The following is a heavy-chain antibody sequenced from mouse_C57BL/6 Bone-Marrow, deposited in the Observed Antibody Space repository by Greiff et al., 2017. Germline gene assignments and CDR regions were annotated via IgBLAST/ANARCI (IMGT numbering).Heavy chain of an antibody. CDR1: GYSFTGYY. J-gene: IGHJ3*01. V-gene: IGHV1-42*01. Sequence: VQLQQSGPELVKPGASVKISCKASGYSFTGYYMNWVKQSPEKSLEWIGEINPSTGGTPYNQKFKAKATLTVDKSSSTAYLQLKSLTSEDSAVYYCARADGAYWGQGTLVTVSA. CDR2: INPSTGGT. D-gene: IGHD2-3*01. CDR3: ARADGAY.